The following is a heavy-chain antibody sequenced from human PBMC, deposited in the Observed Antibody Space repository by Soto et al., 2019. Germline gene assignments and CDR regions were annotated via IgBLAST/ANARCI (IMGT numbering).Heavy chain of an antibody. V-gene: IGHV3-21*01. J-gene: IGHJ6*02. Sequence: XVSLRLSCAASGFTFSSYSMNWVRQAPGKGLEWVSSISSSSSYIYYADSVKGRFTISRDNAKNSLYLQMNSLRAEDTAVYYCARVPGVYDFGENVWGQGTTVTVSS. CDR1: GFTFSSYS. CDR3: ARVPGVYDFGENV. CDR2: ISSSSSYI. D-gene: IGHD3-3*01.